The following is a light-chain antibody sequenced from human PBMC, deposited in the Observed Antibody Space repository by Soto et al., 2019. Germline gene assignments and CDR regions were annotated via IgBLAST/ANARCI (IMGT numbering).Light chain of an antibody. Sequence: QSVLTQPASVSGSPGQSITISCTGTNSDVGSYNLVSGYQQHPDKAPKLMIYEATKRPSGVSNRFSGSKSGNTASLTVSGLQAEDEADYYCCSYAGTSSHVLFGGGTKVTVL. V-gene: IGLV2-23*01. CDR2: EAT. CDR3: CSYAGTSSHVL. CDR1: NSDVGSYNL. J-gene: IGLJ2*01.